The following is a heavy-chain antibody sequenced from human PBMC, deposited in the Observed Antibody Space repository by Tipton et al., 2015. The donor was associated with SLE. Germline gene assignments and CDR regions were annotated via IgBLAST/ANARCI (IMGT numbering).Heavy chain of an antibody. CDR1: GGSLSAYY. J-gene: IGHJ3*01. D-gene: IGHD3-10*01. Sequence: GLVKPSETLSLSCAVYGGSLSAYYWSWIRQPPGKGLEWIGEINHSGSTDYNPSLKSRVTISVETSKNQFSLKLSSVTAADTAVYYCARGVPVLLRRSRGAFDVWGQGTMVTVSS. CDR3: ARGVPVLLRRSRGAFDV. CDR2: INHSGST. V-gene: IGHV4-34*01.